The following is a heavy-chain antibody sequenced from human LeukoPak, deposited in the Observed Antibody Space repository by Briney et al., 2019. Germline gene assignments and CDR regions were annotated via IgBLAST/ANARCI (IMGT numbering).Heavy chain of an antibody. CDR3: ARALNPTHYFDY. CDR2: IYHSGYT. Sequence: SETLSLTCNVSGYSISSGYYWAWIRQAPGKGLEWIGSIYHSGYTHYNPSLKGRVTISVDTSKNDFSLKLSSVAAADTAIYYCARALNPTHYFDYWGQGTLVTVSS. J-gene: IGHJ4*02. V-gene: IGHV4-38-2*02. CDR1: GYSISSGYY.